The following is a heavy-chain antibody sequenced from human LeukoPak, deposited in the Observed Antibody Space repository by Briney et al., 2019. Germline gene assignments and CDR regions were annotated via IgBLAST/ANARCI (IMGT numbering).Heavy chain of an antibody. J-gene: IGHJ6*02. CDR3: ERGIDPQHESPPYYYGMDV. CDR2: IRSSGSTI. Sequence: GGSLRLSCAASGFTFSSYEMNWVRQAPGKGLEWVSYIRSSGSTIYYADSVKGRFTISRDNAKKSLYLQMNSLRAEETAVYYCERGIDPQHESPPYYYGMDVWGQGTTVTVSS. V-gene: IGHV3-48*03. D-gene: IGHD6-13*01. CDR1: GFTFSSYE.